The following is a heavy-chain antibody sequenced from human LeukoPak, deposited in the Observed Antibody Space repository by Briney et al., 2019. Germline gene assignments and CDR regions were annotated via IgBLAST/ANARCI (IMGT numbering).Heavy chain of an antibody. J-gene: IGHJ4*02. CDR1: GFTFSSYA. Sequence: PGRSLRLSCAASGFTFSSYAMHWVRQAPGKGLEWVAVISYDGSNKYYADSVKGRFTISRDNSKNTLYLQMNSQRAEDTAVYYCARGGSGWYGFDYWGQGTLVTVSS. V-gene: IGHV3-30-3*01. CDR2: ISYDGSNK. D-gene: IGHD6-19*01. CDR3: ARGGSGWYGFDY.